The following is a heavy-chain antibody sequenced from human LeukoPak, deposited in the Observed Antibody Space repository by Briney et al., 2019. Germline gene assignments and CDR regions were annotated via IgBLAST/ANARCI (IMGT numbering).Heavy chain of an antibody. CDR3: ARGREQLVHWYFDL. V-gene: IGHV1-69*04. J-gene: IGHJ2*01. Sequence: ASVKVSCKASGGTFSSYAISWVRQAPGQGLEWMGRIIPILGIANYAQKFQGRVTITADKSTSTAYMELSSLRSDDTAVYYCARGREQLVHWYFDLWGRGTLVTVSS. CDR2: IIPILGIA. CDR1: GGTFSSYA. D-gene: IGHD6-13*01.